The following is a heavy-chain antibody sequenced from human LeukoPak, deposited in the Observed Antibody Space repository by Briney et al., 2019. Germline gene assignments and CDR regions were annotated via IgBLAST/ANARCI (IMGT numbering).Heavy chain of an antibody. D-gene: IGHD3/OR15-3a*01. Sequence: PGGSLRLSCAASGFTFSSYAMHWVRQAPGKGLEWVAVISYDGSNKYYADSVKGRFTISRDNSMNTLYLQMNSLRAEDTAVYYCARDETYDLNAFDIWGQGTMVTVSS. CDR2: ISYDGSNK. V-gene: IGHV3-30-3*01. CDR1: GFTFSSYA. CDR3: ARDETYDLNAFDI. J-gene: IGHJ3*02.